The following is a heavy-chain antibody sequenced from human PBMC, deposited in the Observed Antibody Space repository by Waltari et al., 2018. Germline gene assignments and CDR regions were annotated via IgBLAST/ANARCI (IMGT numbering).Heavy chain of an antibody. CDR2: ISSSSSYI. V-gene: IGHV3-21*01. CDR3: AREVYSSSTFYYYYYMDV. J-gene: IGHJ6*03. CDR1: GFTFSSYS. Sequence: EVQLVESGGGLVKPGGSLRLSCAASGFTFSSYSMNWVRQAPGKGLEWVSSISSSSSYIYYADSVKGRFTISRDNAKNSLYLQMNSLRAEDTAVYYCAREVYSSSTFYYYYYMDVWGKGTTVTVSS. D-gene: IGHD6-6*01.